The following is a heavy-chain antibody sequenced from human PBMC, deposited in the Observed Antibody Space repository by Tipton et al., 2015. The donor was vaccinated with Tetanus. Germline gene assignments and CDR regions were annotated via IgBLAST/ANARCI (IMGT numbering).Heavy chain of an antibody. Sequence: TLSLTCSVSGDSISSGGHYWSWIRQPPGKGLEWIGYVSDSGSTYSNPSLRSRIIISVDTSKNQFSLILSSVTAADTAVYYCARATPSGSYFVRYYSMDVWGQGTTVVVSS. V-gene: IGHV4-30-4*01. CDR1: GDSISSGGHY. CDR3: ARATPSGSYFVRYYSMDV. J-gene: IGHJ6*02. CDR2: VSDSGST. D-gene: IGHD3-22*01.